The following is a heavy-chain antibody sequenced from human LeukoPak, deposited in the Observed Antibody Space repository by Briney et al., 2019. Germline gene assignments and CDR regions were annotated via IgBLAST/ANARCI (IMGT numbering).Heavy chain of an antibody. CDR3: ARDPTTVVTTPYYFDF. V-gene: IGHV4-34*01. D-gene: IGHD4-23*01. CDR2: INDRGHT. Sequence: SETLSLTCALHGGSFSGYHWNWIPQSPGKGLGWVGEINDRGHTNYNPSLESRITISVDTSKKQFSLNLSSVTAADTAVYYCARDPTTVVTTPYYFDFWGQGTLVTVSS. CDR1: GGSFSGYH. J-gene: IGHJ4*02.